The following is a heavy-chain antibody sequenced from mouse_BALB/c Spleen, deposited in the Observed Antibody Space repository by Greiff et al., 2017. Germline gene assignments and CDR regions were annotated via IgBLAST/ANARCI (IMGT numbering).Heavy chain of an antibody. CDR2: IYPGNSDT. V-gene: IGHV1-5*01. J-gene: IGHJ4*01. CDR3: ASGEDYSGAMDY. CDR1: GYTFTSYW. Sequence: EVQLQQSGTVLARPGASVKMSCKASGYTFTSYWMHWVKQRPGQGLEWIGAIYPGNSDTSYNQKFKGKATLTADKSSSTAYMQLSSLTSENSAVYFCASGEDYSGAMDYWGQGTSVTVSS. D-gene: IGHD1-1*01.